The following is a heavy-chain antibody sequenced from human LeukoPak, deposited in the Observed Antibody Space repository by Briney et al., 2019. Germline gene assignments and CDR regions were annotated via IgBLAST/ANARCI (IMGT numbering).Heavy chain of an antibody. CDR3: ATLSIVVVTANLDY. V-gene: IGHV1-2*02. D-gene: IGHD2-21*02. CDR1: GYTFTGYY. Sequence: ASVKVSCKASGYTFTGYYMHWVRQAPGQGLEWMGWINPNSGGTNYAQKFQGRVTMTRDTSISTAYMELSRLRSEDTAVYYCATLSIVVVTANLDYWGQGTLVTVSS. J-gene: IGHJ4*02. CDR2: INPNSGGT.